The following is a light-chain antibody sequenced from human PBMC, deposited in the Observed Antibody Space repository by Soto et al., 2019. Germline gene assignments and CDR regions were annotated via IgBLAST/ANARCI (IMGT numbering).Light chain of an antibody. Sequence: ENLLTQSPGTLSLSPGERTTLSCRASESVSSIYVAWYQQKPGQAPPLLIYGASTRATGIPDRFSGSGSGTDFTLTIDRLEPEDFAVYYCQQSLNPKTFGQGTKVDIK. V-gene: IGKV3-20*01. CDR1: ESVSSIY. CDR2: GAS. CDR3: QQSLNPKT. J-gene: IGKJ1*01.